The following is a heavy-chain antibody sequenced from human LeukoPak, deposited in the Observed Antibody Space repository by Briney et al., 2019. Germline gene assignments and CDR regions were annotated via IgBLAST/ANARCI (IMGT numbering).Heavy chain of an antibody. CDR1: GFTFSSYY. D-gene: IGHD6-19*01. CDR2: INSDGRST. J-gene: IGHJ4*02. V-gene: IGHV3-74*01. Sequence: GGSLRLSCAASGFTFSSYYMHWVRQAPGKGLVWVSRINSDGRSTSYADSVRGRFTISRDNAKNTLYLQMNSLRAEDTAVYYCAIFRTGARGPGYSSGWYFFDYWGQGTLVTVSS. CDR3: AIFRTGARGPGYSSGWYFFDY.